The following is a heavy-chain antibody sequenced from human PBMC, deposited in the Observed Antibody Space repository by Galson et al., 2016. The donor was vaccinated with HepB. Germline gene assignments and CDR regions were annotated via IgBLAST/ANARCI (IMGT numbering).Heavy chain of an antibody. J-gene: IGHJ4*02. CDR1: GGSISSRSYY. D-gene: IGHD5-18*01. Sequence: SETLSLTCTVSGGSISSRSYYWGWIRQPPGKGLEWIASIHSSGSPYYYNPSLKSRLTISVETSKNQFSLRLRSVTAADTALYFCARHEGYGSGPPWDDWGQGTLVTVSS. CDR3: ARHEGYGSGPPWDD. CDR2: IHSSGSPY. V-gene: IGHV4-39*01.